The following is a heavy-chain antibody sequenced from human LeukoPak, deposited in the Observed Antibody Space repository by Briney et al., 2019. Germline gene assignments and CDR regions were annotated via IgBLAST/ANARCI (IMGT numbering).Heavy chain of an antibody. V-gene: IGHV1-18*01. J-gene: IGHJ3*02. CDR3: ARARLAAAGNAFDI. CDR2: SSTYNDNT. D-gene: IGHD6-13*01. CDR1: GYTFTSYG. Sequence: ASVKVSCKASGYTFTSYGVSWVRQAPGQGPEWLGWSSTYNDNTNYAQNLQGRVTMTTDISTSTAYVELRSLRSDDTAVYYCARARLAAAGNAFDIWGQGTMVTVSS.